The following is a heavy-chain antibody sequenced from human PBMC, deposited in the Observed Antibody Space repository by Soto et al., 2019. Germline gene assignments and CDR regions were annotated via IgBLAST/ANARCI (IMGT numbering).Heavy chain of an antibody. Sequence: EVQLVESGGGLVQPGGSLRLSCVASGFTFSNYWMYWVRQAPGEGLVWVSRINSDGSVSSYADSVKGRLTISRDNVKNTLYLQMDSLRAEDTAVYYCARGPCVGVTCYSVAVSFYYYMDVWGKGTTVTVFS. V-gene: IGHV3-74*01. CDR3: ARGPCVGVTCYSVAVSFYYYMDV. CDR2: INSDGSVS. J-gene: IGHJ6*03. CDR1: GFTFSNYW. D-gene: IGHD2-15*01.